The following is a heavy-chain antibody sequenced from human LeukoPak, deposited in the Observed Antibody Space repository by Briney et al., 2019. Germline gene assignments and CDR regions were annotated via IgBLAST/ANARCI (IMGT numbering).Heavy chain of an antibody. CDR1: GFTFSSYW. D-gene: IGHD2-2*01. CDR3: ARGDRYCSSTSCFQLDY. Sequence: PGGSLRLSCAASGFTFSSYWMSWVRQAPGKGLEWVANIKQDGSEKYYVDSVKGRFTISRDNAKNSLCLQMNGLRAEDTAVYYCARGDRYCSSTSCFQLDYWGQGTLVTVSS. CDR2: IKQDGSEK. J-gene: IGHJ4*02. V-gene: IGHV3-7*01.